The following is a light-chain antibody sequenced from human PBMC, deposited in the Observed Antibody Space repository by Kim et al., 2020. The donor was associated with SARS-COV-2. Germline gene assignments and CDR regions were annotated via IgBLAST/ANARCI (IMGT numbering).Light chain of an antibody. Sequence: EIVMTQSPVTLSVSPGERATLSCRASQSVSNNLAWYQQKPGQAPRLLIYSVSTRATGAPASFSGSGSGTEFTLTISSLQSEDFAVYYCQQYNNWPSTFGQGTKVDIK. CDR1: QSVSNN. J-gene: IGKJ1*01. CDR2: SVS. CDR3: QQYNNWPST. V-gene: IGKV3-15*01.